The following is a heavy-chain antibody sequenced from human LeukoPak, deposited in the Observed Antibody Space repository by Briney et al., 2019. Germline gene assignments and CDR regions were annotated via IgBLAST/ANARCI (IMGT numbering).Heavy chain of an antibody. V-gene: IGHV3-48*03. CDR3: ARARITMIAFFDY. Sequence: GGSLRLSRAASGFTFSSYEMNWVRQAPGKGFGWVSYITSSGSTIYYADSVKGRFTISRYNAKNSLYLQMNSLRAEDTAVYYCARARITMIAFFDYWRQGSLVTVSS. CDR1: GFTFSSYE. J-gene: IGHJ4*02. CDR2: ITSSGSTI. D-gene: IGHD3-22*01.